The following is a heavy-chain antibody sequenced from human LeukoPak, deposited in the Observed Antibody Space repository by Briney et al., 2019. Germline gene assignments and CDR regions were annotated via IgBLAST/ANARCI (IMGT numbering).Heavy chain of an antibody. J-gene: IGHJ6*02. V-gene: IGHV3-48*04. CDR2: ISSSSSSI. CDR1: GFTFSISS. Sequence: GGSLRLSCVASGFTFSISSMSWVRQAPGKGLEWVSYISSSSSSIYDADSVRGRFTISRDNAKNSLYLQMNSLRAEDTAVYYCARDGGVAPLYYGMDVWGQGTTVTVSS. CDR3: ARDGGVAPLYYGMDV. D-gene: IGHD3-16*01.